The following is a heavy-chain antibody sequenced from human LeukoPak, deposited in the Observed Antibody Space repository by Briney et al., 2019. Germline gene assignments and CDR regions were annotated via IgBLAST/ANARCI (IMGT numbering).Heavy chain of an antibody. CDR2: ISSSSSYI. D-gene: IGHD3-22*01. J-gene: IGHJ3*02. V-gene: IGHV3-21*01. Sequence: GGSLRLSCAASGFTFSSYSMNWVRQAPGKGLEWVSSISSSSSYIYYADSVKGRFTISRDNAKNSLYLQMNSLRAEDTAVYYCARDEGDYYDSSGYYSNAFDIWGQGTMVTVSS. CDR3: ARDEGDYYDSSGYYSNAFDI. CDR1: GFTFSSYS.